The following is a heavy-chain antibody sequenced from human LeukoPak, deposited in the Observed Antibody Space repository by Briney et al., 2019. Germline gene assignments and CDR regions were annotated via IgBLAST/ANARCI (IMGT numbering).Heavy chain of an antibody. J-gene: IGHJ6*03. CDR3: ARGRRLYYDSRWIPTPYYYYYYMDV. V-gene: IGHV4-34*01. CDR2: INHSGST. D-gene: IGHD3-22*01. CDR1: GGPFSVYY. Sequence: SETLSLTCTVYGGPFSVYYWSWIRQPPGKGLEWIGGINHSGSTNYNPSHKRRVTISVDTSKNQYSLHLSSVTAADTAVYYCARGRRLYYDSRWIPTPYYYYYYMDVWGKGTTVSVSS.